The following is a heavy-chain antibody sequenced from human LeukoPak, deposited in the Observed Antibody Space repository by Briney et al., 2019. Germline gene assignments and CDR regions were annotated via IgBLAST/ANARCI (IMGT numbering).Heavy chain of an antibody. V-gene: IGHV3-23*01. Sequence: PGGSLRLSCAASGFTFSSYAMNWVRQAPGKGLEWVSFISGSGGSTYYADSVKGRFTISRDNSKNTLYLQMNSLRAEDTAVYYCAKEGAMITFGGVIVTWGQGTLVTVSS. D-gene: IGHD3-16*02. CDR2: ISGSGGST. CDR3: AKEGAMITFGGVIVT. J-gene: IGHJ4*02. CDR1: GFTFSSYA.